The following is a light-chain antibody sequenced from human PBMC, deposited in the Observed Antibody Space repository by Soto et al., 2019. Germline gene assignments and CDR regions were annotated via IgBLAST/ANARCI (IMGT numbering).Light chain of an antibody. J-gene: IGLJ2*01. V-gene: IGLV1-44*01. CDR3: VAWDDSLNGPL. CDR1: SSNIGSNT. Sequence: QSVLTQSPSASGTPGQVVTISCSGSSSNIGSNTVNWYQHLPGTAPKLLIYTDSLRPSGVPGRFTAFKSGTSASLAISGLQSEDEADYYCVAWDDSLNGPLFGGGTKLTVL. CDR2: TDS.